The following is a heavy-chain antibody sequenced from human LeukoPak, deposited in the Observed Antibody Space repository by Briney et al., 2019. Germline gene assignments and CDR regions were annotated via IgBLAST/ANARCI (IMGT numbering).Heavy chain of an antibody. CDR2: IYYSGST. CDR3: ARNARFSRALDAFDI. J-gene: IGHJ3*02. V-gene: IGHV4-31*03. D-gene: IGHD2/OR15-2a*01. Sequence: PSQTLSLASTVSGGSNSSGGYYWSWIRQHPGKGLEWIGYIYYSGSTYYNPSLKSRVTISVDTSKNQFSLKLSSVTAADTAVYYCARNARFSRALDAFDIWGQGTMVTVSS. CDR1: GGSNSSGGYY.